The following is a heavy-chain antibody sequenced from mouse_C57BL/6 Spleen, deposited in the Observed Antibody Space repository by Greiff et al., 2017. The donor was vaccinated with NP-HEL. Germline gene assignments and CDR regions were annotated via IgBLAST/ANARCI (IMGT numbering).Heavy chain of an antibody. CDR2: ISSGSSTI. Sequence: EVMLVESGGGLVKPGGSLKLSCAASGFTFSDYGMHWVRQAPEKGLEWVAYISSGSSTIYYADTVKGRFTISRDNAKNTLFLQMTSLRSEDTAMYYCARATTVGYYFDYWGQGTTLTVSS. D-gene: IGHD1-1*01. J-gene: IGHJ2*01. V-gene: IGHV5-17*01. CDR1: GFTFSDYG. CDR3: ARATTVGYYFDY.